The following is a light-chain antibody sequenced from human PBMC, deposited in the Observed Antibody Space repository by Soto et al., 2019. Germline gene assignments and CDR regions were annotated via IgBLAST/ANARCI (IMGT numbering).Light chain of an antibody. CDR2: GAS. V-gene: IGKV3-20*01. CDR3: QLYGSYMFT. Sequence: EVVLTQSPGTLSLSPGERATLSCRTSQSVTGSFLSWFQQKPGQPPRLLLYGASRRAAGTPDRFSGSGSGTDFTLIISRLEPEDSAVYHCQLYGSYMFTFGQGTKLEI. J-gene: IGKJ2*01. CDR1: QSVTGSF.